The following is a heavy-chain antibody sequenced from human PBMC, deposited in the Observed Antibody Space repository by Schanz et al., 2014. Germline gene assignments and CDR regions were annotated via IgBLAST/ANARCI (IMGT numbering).Heavy chain of an antibody. V-gene: IGHV3-23*04. J-gene: IGHJ4*02. CDR2: ISGSGGDT. Sequence: EGQLVESGGGLVQPGGSLRLSCAASGFTVSNSYIHWVRQAPGKGLEWVSTISGSGGDTYPADSVKGRFTISRDNSNNTLYLQMKSLRVEDTAVYYCARDPNTSAWLPYFDTWGQGTLVTVSS. D-gene: IGHD6-19*01. CDR1: GFTVSNSY. CDR3: ARDPNTSAWLPYFDT.